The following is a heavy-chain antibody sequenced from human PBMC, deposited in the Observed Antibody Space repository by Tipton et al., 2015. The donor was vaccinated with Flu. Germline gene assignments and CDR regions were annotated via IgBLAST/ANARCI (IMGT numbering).Heavy chain of an antibody. J-gene: IGHJ3*02. CDR1: GYTFTDYY. CDR3: ARGSPVHGDDRGNVFDI. V-gene: IGHV1-2*02. Sequence: VQLVQSGAEVKKPGASVKVSCKASGYTFTDYYMHWVRQAPGQGLEWMGWISPNSGDTKYAQKFQGRVTVTRDTSITTAYMEPSRLRSDDTAVYYCARGSPVHGDDRGNVFDIWGQGTMVTVSS. CDR2: ISPNSGDT. D-gene: IGHD4-17*01.